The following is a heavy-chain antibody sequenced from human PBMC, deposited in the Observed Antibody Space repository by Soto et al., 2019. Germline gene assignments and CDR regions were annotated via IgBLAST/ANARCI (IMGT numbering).Heavy chain of an antibody. V-gene: IGHV3-33*03. J-gene: IGHJ6*02. CDR2: IWYDASEK. D-gene: IGHD6-19*01. CDR1: GSTFSSYG. CDR3: AKDSSRSLDAMDV. Sequence: GGSLRLSCAASGSTFSSYGMHWVRQPPGKGLEWVAVIWYDASEKYYADSVKGRVAISRDNSENTLYLQMNSLRVENTAVYYCAKDSSRSLDAMDVWGQGTTVTVSS.